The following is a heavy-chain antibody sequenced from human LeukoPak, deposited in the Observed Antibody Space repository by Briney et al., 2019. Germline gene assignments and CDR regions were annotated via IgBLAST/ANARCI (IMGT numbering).Heavy chain of an antibody. CDR2: IYSGGST. D-gene: IGHD4-17*01. CDR1: GFTVSSNY. Sequence: GGSLRLSCAASGFTVSSNYMSWVRQAPGKGLEWVSVIYSGGSTYYADSVKGRFTISRDNSKNTLYLQMNSLRAEDTAVYYCARDRTDYGAPGYWYFDLWGRGTLVTVSS. J-gene: IGHJ2*01. CDR3: ARDRTDYGAPGYWYFDL. V-gene: IGHV3-53*01.